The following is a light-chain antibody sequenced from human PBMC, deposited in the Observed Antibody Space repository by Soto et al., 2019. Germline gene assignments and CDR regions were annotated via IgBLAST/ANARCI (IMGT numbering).Light chain of an antibody. CDR1: QSISNY. CDR3: QQSYSSPWT. CDR2: TAS. V-gene: IGKV1-39*01. J-gene: IGKJ1*01. Sequence: DIQMTQSPSSLSASVGDRVTITCRASQSISNYLNWYQQKPGKAPKLLIYTASILQNGVSSRFSGSGSGTDFTLAISSLQPEDFATYYCQQSYSSPWTFGQGTKVEIK.